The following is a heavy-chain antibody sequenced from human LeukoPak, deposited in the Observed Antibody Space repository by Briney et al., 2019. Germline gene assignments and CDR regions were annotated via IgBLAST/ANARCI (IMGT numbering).Heavy chain of an antibody. V-gene: IGHV4-59*01. CDR1: GGSISSYY. CDR3: ARAPGNDYYPYYYMDV. CDR2: IYYSGST. Sequence: SETLSLTCTVSGGSISSYYWSWIRQPPGKGLEWIGYIYYSGSTNYNPSLKSRVTISVDTSKNQFSLKVDSVTAADTAVYYCARAPGNDYYPYYYMDVWGKGTTVTVSS. D-gene: IGHD4/OR15-4a*01. J-gene: IGHJ6*03.